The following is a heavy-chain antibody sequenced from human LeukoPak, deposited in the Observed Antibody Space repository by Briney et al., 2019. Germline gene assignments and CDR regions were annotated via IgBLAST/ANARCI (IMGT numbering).Heavy chain of an antibody. V-gene: IGHV3-49*04. CDR1: GFTFGDYA. Sequence: PGGSLRLSCIASGFTFGDYAMNWVRQAPGKGLEWVGFIRSKAYGGTTEYAASVKGRFTISRDDSKNIAYLQMNSLKTEDTAVYYCTEGLNYYVFFDIWGQGTMVTVSS. CDR2: IRSKAYGGTT. D-gene: IGHD3-10*02. CDR3: TEGLNYYVFFDI. J-gene: IGHJ3*02.